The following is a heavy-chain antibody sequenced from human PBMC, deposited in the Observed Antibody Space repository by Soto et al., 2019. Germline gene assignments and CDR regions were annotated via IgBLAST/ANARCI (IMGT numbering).Heavy chain of an antibody. Sequence: GGSLRLSCAASGFTFDDYAMHWVRQAPGKGLEWVSGISWNSGSIGNADSVKGRFTISRDNAKNSLYLQMNSLRAEETALYYCAKDRGFGELSATDAFDIWGQGTMVTVSS. V-gene: IGHV3-9*01. D-gene: IGHD3-10*01. J-gene: IGHJ3*02. CDR2: ISWNSGSI. CDR1: GFTFDDYA. CDR3: AKDRGFGELSATDAFDI.